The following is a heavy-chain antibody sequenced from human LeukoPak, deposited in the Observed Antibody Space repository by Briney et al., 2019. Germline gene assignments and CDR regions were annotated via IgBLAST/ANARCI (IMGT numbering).Heavy chain of an antibody. D-gene: IGHD1-26*01. V-gene: IGHV4-4*07. Sequence: WGTLPLTCTVSGGSISSYYWSWIRQPAGKGLQWIGRIYTSGSTNYNPSLKSRVTMSVDTSKNQFSLKLSSVTSADTAVYYCARHGELLSYYYYMDVWGKGTTVTVSS. CDR3: ARHGELLSYYYYMDV. CDR1: GGSISSYY. J-gene: IGHJ6*03. CDR2: IYTSGST.